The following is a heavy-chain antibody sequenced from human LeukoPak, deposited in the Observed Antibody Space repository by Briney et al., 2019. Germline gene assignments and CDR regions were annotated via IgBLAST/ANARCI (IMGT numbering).Heavy chain of an antibody. Sequence: GGSLRLSCAASGFTFSNYPLHWVRQAPGKGLEWVAIISKDASEKHYADSVKGRFTISRDNSENTLYLQMNSLRPKDTAIYFCTREGSSGWFPHWGQGTLVTVPS. J-gene: IGHJ4*02. V-gene: IGHV3-30*17. CDR2: ISKDASEK. D-gene: IGHD6-19*01. CDR1: GFTFSNYP. CDR3: TREGSSGWFPH.